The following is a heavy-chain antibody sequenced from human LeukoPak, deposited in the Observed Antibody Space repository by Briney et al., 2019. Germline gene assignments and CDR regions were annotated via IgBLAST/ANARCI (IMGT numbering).Heavy chain of an antibody. J-gene: IGHJ4*02. V-gene: IGHV1-46*01. CDR3: ARDSGMVRGTVDY. D-gene: IGHD3-10*01. CDR1: GYTFTSYY. Sequence: ASVKVSCKSSGYTFTSYYMYWVRQAPGQGLEWMGIINPSGGSTSYAQKFQGRVTMTRDTSTGTVYMELSSLRSEDTAVYYCARDSGMVRGTVDYWGRGTLVTVSS. CDR2: INPSGGST.